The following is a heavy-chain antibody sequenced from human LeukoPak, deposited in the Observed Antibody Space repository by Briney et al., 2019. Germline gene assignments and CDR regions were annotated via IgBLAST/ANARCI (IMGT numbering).Heavy chain of an antibody. CDR3: VKGAKYSGSSVDYFYMDV. CDR1: GFSFSGYA. V-gene: IGHV3-23*01. D-gene: IGHD1-26*01. Sequence: GGSLRLSCEASGFSFSGYAMSWVRQAPGKGLDWVSGVSDSGVNTYYADSVKGRFTISRDNSKYTLFLQMNSLGAEDTAIYYCVKGAKYSGSSVDYFYMDVWAKGTTVTVSS. J-gene: IGHJ6*03. CDR2: VSDSGVNT.